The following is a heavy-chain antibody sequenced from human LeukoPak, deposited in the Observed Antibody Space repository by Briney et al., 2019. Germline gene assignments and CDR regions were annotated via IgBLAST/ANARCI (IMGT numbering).Heavy chain of an antibody. V-gene: IGHV4-30-2*01. CDR3: ARSGGYSGYDSGDNKDAFDI. CDR1: GGSISSGGYS. CDR2: INHSGST. D-gene: IGHD5-12*01. Sequence: SQTLSLTCAVSGGSISSGGYSWSWIRQPPGKGLEWIGEINHSGSTNYNPSLKSRVTISVDTSKNQFSLKLSSVTAADTAVYYCARSGGYSGYDSGDNKDAFDIWGQGTMVTVSS. J-gene: IGHJ3*02.